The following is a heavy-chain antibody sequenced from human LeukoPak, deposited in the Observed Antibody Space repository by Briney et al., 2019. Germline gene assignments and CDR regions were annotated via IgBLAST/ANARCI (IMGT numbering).Heavy chain of an antibody. D-gene: IGHD6-19*01. CDR2: FDPEDGET. J-gene: IGHJ6*04. CDR3: ATSWVVAGIGTYYGMDV. Sequence: ASVKVSCKVSGYTLTELSMHWVRQAPGKGLEWMGGFDPEDGETIYAQKFQGRVTMTEDISTDTAYMELSSLRSEDTAVYYCATSWVVAGIGTYYGMDVWGKGTTVTVSS. CDR1: GYTLTELS. V-gene: IGHV1-24*01.